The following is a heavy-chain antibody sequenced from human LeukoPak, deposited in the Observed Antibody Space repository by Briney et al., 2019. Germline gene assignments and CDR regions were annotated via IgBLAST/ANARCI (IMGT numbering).Heavy chain of an antibody. CDR1: GDSVSSNSAA. CDR2: TYYRSKWYN. V-gene: IGHV6-1*01. J-gene: IGHJ5*02. Sequence: SQTLSLTCAISGDSVSSNSAAWNWIRQSPSRGLEWLGRTYYRSKWYNDYAVSVKSRITINPDTSKNQFSLQLNSVTPEDTAVYYCARGPRWWFQLERRSEGWFDPWGQGTLVTVSS. D-gene: IGHD1-1*01. CDR3: ARGPRWWFQLERRSEGWFDP.